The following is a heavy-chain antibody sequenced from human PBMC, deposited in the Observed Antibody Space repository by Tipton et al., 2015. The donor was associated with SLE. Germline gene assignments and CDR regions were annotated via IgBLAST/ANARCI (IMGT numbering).Heavy chain of an antibody. D-gene: IGHD6-13*01. CDR3: ARVGAAAGLYFAY. V-gene: IGHV4-59*01. Sequence: LRLSCTVSGGSISSYYWSWIRQPPGKGLEWIGYIYYSGSTNYNPSLKSRVTISVDTSKNQFSLKLSSVTAADTAVYYCARVGAAAGLYFAYWGQGTLVTVSS. J-gene: IGHJ4*02. CDR2: IYYSGST. CDR1: GGSISSYY.